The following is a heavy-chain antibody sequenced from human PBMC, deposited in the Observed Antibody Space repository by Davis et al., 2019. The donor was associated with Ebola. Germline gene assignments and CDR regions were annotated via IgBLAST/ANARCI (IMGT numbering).Heavy chain of an antibody. V-gene: IGHV4-34*01. CDR2: INHSGST. Sequence: MPGGSLRLSCAVYGGSFSGYYWSWIRQPPGKGLEWIGEINHSGSTYYNPSLKSRVTISVDTSKNQFSLKLSSVTAADTAVYYCARTPMYSSSWYCWFDPWGQGTLVTVSS. J-gene: IGHJ5*02. CDR3: ARTPMYSSSWYCWFDP. CDR1: GGSFSGYY. D-gene: IGHD6-13*01.